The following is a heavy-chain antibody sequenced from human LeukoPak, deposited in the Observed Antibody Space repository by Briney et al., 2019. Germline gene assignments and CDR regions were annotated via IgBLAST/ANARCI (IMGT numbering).Heavy chain of an antibody. Sequence: PGGSLRLSCAASGFTFSSYSMNWVRQAPGKGLEWVSFISSSSSYIHYADSVKGRFTISRDNAKNSLYLQMNSLIVEDTAVYYCVRDKVYCGGDCYGTFDIWGQGTMVTVSS. V-gene: IGHV3-21*01. CDR2: ISSSSSYI. D-gene: IGHD2-21*02. J-gene: IGHJ3*02. CDR1: GFTFSSYS. CDR3: VRDKVYCGGDCYGTFDI.